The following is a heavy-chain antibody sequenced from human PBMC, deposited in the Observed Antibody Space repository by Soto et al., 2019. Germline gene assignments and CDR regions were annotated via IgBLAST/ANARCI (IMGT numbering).Heavy chain of an antibody. CDR2: ISWNSGYI. Sequence: EVRLVESGGGLVQPGRSLRLSCAASGFIFDDFAMHWVRQVPGKGLEWVSGISWNSGYIGYAASVKGRFTISRDNSKRSLYLQMNSLTADDTALYYCAKARAYSTGNYFYGMNVWGQGTTVTVSS. CDR3: AKARAYSTGNYFYGMNV. V-gene: IGHV3-9*01. CDR1: GFIFDDFA. J-gene: IGHJ6*02. D-gene: IGHD1-1*01.